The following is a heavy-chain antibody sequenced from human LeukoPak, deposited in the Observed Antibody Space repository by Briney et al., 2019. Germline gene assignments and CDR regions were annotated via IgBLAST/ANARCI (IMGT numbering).Heavy chain of an antibody. D-gene: IGHD2-15*01. CDR2: IYYSGST. V-gene: IGHV4-39*07. Sequence: PSETLSLTCTVSGGSISSSSYYWGWIRQPPGKGLEWIGSIYYSGSTYYNPSLKSRVTISVDTSKNQFSLKLSSVTAADTAVYYCARRSYCSGGSCYSYYYYYYMDVWGKGTTVTVSS. CDR1: GGSISSSSYY. CDR3: ARRSYCSGGSCYSYYYYYYMDV. J-gene: IGHJ6*03.